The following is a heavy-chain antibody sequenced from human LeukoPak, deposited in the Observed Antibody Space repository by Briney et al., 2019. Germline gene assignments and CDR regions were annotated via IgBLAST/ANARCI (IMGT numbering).Heavy chain of an antibody. J-gene: IGHJ6*02. V-gene: IGHV4-39*01. CDR2: KYYSGTS. CDR1: VGSISSSFYY. CDR3: ARLYYYYGMDV. Sequence: SETLSLTCAVSVGSISSSFYYWGWIRQPPGKGLELIGTKYYSGTSYYNPSLKSRVSISVDTSKNQFSLKLSSVTAADTAVYYCARLYYYYGMDVWGQGATVTVAS.